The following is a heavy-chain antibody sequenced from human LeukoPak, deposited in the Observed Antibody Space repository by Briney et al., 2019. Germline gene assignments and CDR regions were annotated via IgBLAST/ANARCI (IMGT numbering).Heavy chain of an antibody. J-gene: IGHJ4*02. CDR3: ARDAGRYFDWLGY. CDR1: GFTFSSYG. CDR2: IWYDGSNK. V-gene: IGHV3-33*01. D-gene: IGHD3-9*01. Sequence: GGSLRLSCAASGFTFSSYGMHWVRQAPGKGLEWVAVIWYDGSNKYYADSVKGRFTISRDNSKNTLYLQMNSLRAEDTAVYYCARDAGRYFDWLGYWGRGTLVTVSS.